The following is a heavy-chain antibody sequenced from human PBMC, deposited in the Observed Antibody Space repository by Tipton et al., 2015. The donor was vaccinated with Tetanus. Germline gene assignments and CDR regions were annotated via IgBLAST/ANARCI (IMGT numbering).Heavy chain of an antibody. J-gene: IGHJ4*02. CDR2: SWYDGTDK. CDR1: GFIFSSYG. Sequence: SLRLSCAASGFIFSSYGIHWVRQAPGKGLEWVAVSWYDGTDKYYADSVKGRFTISRDNSKNTLHLQMNSLRAEDTAVYYCAREADCSGGSCFSGGSDNWGQGTQVTVSS. CDR3: AREADCSGGSCFSGGSDN. V-gene: IGHV3-33*01. D-gene: IGHD2-15*01.